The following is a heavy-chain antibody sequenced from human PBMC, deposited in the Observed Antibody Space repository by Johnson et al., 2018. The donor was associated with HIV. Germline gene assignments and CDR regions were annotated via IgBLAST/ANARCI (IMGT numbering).Heavy chain of an antibody. V-gene: IGHV3-30*18. J-gene: IGHJ3*02. D-gene: IGHD3-16*01. CDR1: GFTFSSYA. Sequence: QMLLVESGGGVVQPGRSLRLSCAASGFTFSSYAIHWVRQAPGKGLEWVAVISYDGSNQYCADSVKGRFTISRDNSNKTVYLQMNSLGPEDTAVYYCAKPPSMGADAFDIWGQGTMVTVSS. CDR3: AKPPSMGADAFDI. CDR2: ISYDGSNQ.